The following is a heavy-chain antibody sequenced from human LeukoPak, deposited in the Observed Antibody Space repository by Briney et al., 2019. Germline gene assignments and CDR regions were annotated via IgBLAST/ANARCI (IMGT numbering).Heavy chain of an antibody. J-gene: IGHJ4*02. Sequence: PSETLSLTCTVSGGSISSYYWSWIRQPPGKGLEWIGFIYYSGSTTYNPSLKSRVTISVDTSKNQFSLKLSSVTAADTAVYYCARADCSSTSCYAFDYWGQGTLVTVSS. CDR2: IYYSGST. CDR1: GGSISSYY. V-gene: IGHV4-59*08. D-gene: IGHD2-2*01. CDR3: ARADCSSTSCYAFDY.